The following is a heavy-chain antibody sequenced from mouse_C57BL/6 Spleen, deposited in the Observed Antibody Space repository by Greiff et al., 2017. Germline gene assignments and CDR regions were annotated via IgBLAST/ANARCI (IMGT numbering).Heavy chain of an antibody. D-gene: IGHD1-1*01. Sequence: EVQLQESVAELVRPGASVKLSCTASGFNIKNTYMHWVKQRPEQGLEWIGRIDPANGNTKYAPKFQGKATITADTSSNTAYLQLSSLTSEDTAIYYCARGTTVVATDFDYGGQGTTLTVSS. V-gene: IGHV14-3*01. CDR1: GFNIKNTY. CDR3: ARGTTVVATDFDY. J-gene: IGHJ2*01. CDR2: IDPANGNT.